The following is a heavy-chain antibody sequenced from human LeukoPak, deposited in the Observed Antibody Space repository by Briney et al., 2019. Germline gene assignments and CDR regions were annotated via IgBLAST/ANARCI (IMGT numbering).Heavy chain of an antibody. J-gene: IGHJ1*01. V-gene: IGHV3-30*18. CDR3: AKAVDTAMVRYFQH. Sequence: GGSLRLSRAASGFTFSSYGMHWVRQAPGKGLEWVAVISYDGSNKYYADSVKGRFTISRDNSKNTLYLQMNSLRAEDTAVYYCAKAVDTAMVRYFQHWGQGTLVTVSS. CDR2: ISYDGSNK. CDR1: GFTFSSYG. D-gene: IGHD5-18*01.